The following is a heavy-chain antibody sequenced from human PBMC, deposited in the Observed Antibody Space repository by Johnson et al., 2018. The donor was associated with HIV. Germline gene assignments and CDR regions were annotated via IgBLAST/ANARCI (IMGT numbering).Heavy chain of an antibody. Sequence: VESGGGLVQPGVSLRLSCAASGFTFRSDDMHWVRQATGKGLEWVSGIGTAGDTYYPGSVKGRFTISRENAKNSLYLQMNSLRAGDTAVYYCARSYYDSSGYPHDAFDIWGQGTMVTVSS. V-gene: IGHV3-13*01. CDR2: IGTAGDT. CDR1: GFTFRSDD. J-gene: IGHJ3*02. CDR3: ARSYYDSSGYPHDAFDI. D-gene: IGHD3-22*01.